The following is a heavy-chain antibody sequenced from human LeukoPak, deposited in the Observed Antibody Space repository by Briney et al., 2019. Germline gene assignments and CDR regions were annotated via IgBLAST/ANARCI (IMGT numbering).Heavy chain of an antibody. CDR1: GGSISSGGYS. J-gene: IGHJ3*02. Sequence: SETLSLTCAVSGGSISSGGYSWSWIRQPPGKGLEWIGYIYHSGSTYYNPSLKSRVTISVDTSKNQSSLKLSSVTAADTAVYYCASGNYYGSGSYIPGAFDIWGQGTMVTVSS. V-gene: IGHV4-30-2*02. D-gene: IGHD3-10*01. CDR2: IYHSGST. CDR3: ASGNYYGSGSYIPGAFDI.